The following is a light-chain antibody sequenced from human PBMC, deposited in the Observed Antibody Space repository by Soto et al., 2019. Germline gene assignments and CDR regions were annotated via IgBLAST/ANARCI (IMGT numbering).Light chain of an antibody. Sequence: EMVLTRSPGTLPLSPGERASRSGMASQSVSGNYLASYQQKPGQAPRLLIYRASSRATGIPDRFNGSGSWTDVTLTIRRMEPEDFAVYDCHQYVTPPWTLGQWTKVEI. CDR3: HQYVTPPWT. CDR2: RAS. J-gene: IGKJ1*01. V-gene: IGKV3-20*01. CDR1: QSVSGNY.